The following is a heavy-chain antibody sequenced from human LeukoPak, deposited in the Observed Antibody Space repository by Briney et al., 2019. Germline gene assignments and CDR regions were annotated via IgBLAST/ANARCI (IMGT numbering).Heavy chain of an antibody. CDR3: ARDVSIAAQSPPGRY. J-gene: IGHJ4*02. CDR1: RYSFTSYW. Sequence: RTSCKGSRYSFTSYWISWVRQAPGQGLEWMGRIIPIFGIANYAQKFQGRVTITADKSTSTAYMELSSLRSEDTAVYYCARDVSIAAQSPPGRYWGQGTLVTVSS. CDR2: IIPIFGIA. D-gene: IGHD6-6*01. V-gene: IGHV1-69*04.